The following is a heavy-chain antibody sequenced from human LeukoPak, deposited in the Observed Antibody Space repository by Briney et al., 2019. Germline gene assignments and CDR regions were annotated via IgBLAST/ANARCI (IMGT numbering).Heavy chain of an antibody. J-gene: IGHJ4*02. V-gene: IGHV1-2*02. CDR2: INPNSGGT. CDR3: ATFSAMVTYTLDY. CDR1: GYTFTGYY. Sequence: ASVTVSCKASGYTFTGYYMHWVRQAPGQGLEWMGWINPNSGGTNYAQKFQGRVTMTRDTSISTAYMELSSLRSEDTAVYYCATFSAMVTYTLDYWGQGTLVTVSS. D-gene: IGHD5-18*01.